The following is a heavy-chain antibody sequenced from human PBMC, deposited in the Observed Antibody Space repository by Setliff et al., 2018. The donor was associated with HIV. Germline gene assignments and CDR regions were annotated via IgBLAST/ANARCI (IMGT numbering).Heavy chain of an antibody. Sequence: SETLSLTCTVSGGSISSGGYYWSWIRQHPGKGLEWIGYIYYSGSTYYNPSLKSRVTISVDTSKNQFSLKLSSVTAADTAVYYCARVAAAGTLFDYWGQVTLVTVSS. CDR3: ARVAAAGTLFDY. J-gene: IGHJ4*02. D-gene: IGHD6-13*01. CDR2: IYYSGST. CDR1: GGSISSGGYY. V-gene: IGHV4-31*03.